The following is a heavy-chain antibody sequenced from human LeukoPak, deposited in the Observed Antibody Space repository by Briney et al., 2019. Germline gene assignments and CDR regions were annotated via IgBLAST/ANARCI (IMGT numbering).Heavy chain of an antibody. CDR1: GFTFDDYA. CDR3: AKDKGTTVVTYAFDI. CDR2: ISWNSGSI. V-gene: IGHV3-9*01. D-gene: IGHD4-23*01. Sequence: GGSLRLSCAASGFTFDDYAMHWVRHAPGKGLEWVSGISWNSGSIGYADSVKGRFTISRDNAKNSLYLQMNSLRAEDTALYYCAKDKGTTVVTYAFDIWGQGTMVTVSS. J-gene: IGHJ3*02.